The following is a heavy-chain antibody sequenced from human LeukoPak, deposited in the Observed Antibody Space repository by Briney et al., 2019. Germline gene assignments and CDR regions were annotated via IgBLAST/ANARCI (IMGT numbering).Heavy chain of an antibody. Sequence: GGSLRLSCTASGFTFGAYAMTWVRQAPGKGLEWVSFIRSRTYGGTTEYAASVKGRFTISRDDSESIAYLQMNSLKTEDTAVYYCARDQYAGYDPYYFDYWGQGTLVTVSS. CDR2: IRSRTYGGTT. CDR3: ARDQYAGYDPYYFDY. J-gene: IGHJ4*02. CDR1: GFTFGAYA. V-gene: IGHV3-49*04. D-gene: IGHD2-2*01.